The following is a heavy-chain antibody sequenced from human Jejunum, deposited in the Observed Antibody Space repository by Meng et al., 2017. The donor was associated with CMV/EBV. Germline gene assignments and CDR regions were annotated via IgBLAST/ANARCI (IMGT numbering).Heavy chain of an antibody. Sequence: CTASGASISSYYSSWIRQPPGTVLEYIGYIYYSGSTKYNPSLKSRVTISIDTSKNQFSLKLSSVTAADTAVYYCARDLGTGLVEYWGQGTLVTVSS. CDR3: ARDLGTGLVEY. V-gene: IGHV4-59*01. CDR2: IYYSGST. J-gene: IGHJ4*02. D-gene: IGHD1-1*01. CDR1: GASISSYY.